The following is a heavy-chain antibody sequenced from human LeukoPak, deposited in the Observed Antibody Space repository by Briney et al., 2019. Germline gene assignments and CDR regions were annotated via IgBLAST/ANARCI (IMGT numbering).Heavy chain of an antibody. Sequence: GGSLRLSCATSGFTFSSNWMSWVRHVPGRGLDWVANIKPDGSAQYYAASVEGRFTVSRDNAKNSLYLQMNSLRVEDTAVYYCARANNSSWHNWGQGTLVTVSA. V-gene: IGHV3-7*01. D-gene: IGHD6-13*01. CDR2: IKPDGSAQ. CDR3: ARANNSSWHN. CDR1: GFTFSSNW. J-gene: IGHJ4*02.